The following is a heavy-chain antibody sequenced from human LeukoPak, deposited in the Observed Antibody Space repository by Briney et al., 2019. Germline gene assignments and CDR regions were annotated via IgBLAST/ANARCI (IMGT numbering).Heavy chain of an antibody. J-gene: IGHJ4*02. V-gene: IGHV1-18*01. D-gene: IGHD3-3*01. CDR3: ARQIDFPLRGVYY. CDR2: ISPYNGNT. Sequence: ASVKVSCKASVYTFTSYGISWVRQAPGQGLEWMGWISPYNGNTNYEQKLQGRVTMTTDTSTSTAYMELRSLISDDTAVYYCARQIDFPLRGVYYWGQGTLVTVSS. CDR1: VYTFTSYG.